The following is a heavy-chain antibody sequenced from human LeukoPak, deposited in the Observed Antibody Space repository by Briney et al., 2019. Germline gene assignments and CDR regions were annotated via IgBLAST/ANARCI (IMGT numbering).Heavy chain of an antibody. CDR1: GFTFSSYP. J-gene: IGHJ3*01. V-gene: IGHV3-30-3*01. Sequence: GGSLRLSCAASGFTFSSYPLHWVRQAPGKGLEWVTLISYDGSKIYYADSVKGRFTISRDNSKNTLYLQMNSLRAEDTAVYYCARESGWGLPHTFDFWGQGTMVTVSS. CDR3: ARESGWGLPHTFDF. CDR2: ISYDGSKI. D-gene: IGHD3-3*01.